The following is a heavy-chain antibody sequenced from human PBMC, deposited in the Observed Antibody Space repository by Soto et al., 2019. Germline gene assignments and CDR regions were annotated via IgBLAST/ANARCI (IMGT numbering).Heavy chain of an antibody. D-gene: IGHD6-6*01. V-gene: IGHV3-23*01. Sequence: GGSLRLSCAASGFTFSSYAMSWVRQAPGKGLEWVSAISGSGGSTYYADSVKGRFTISRDNSKNTLYLQMNSLRAEDKAVYYCAKSTFLAARQTKVFDYWGQGTLVTVSS. J-gene: IGHJ4*02. CDR2: ISGSGGST. CDR1: GFTFSSYA. CDR3: AKSTFLAARQTKVFDY.